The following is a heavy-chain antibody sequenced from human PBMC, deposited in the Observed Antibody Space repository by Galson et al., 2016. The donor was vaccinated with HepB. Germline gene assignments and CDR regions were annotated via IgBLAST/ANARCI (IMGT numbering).Heavy chain of an antibody. CDR1: GFIFSEYA. CDR2: IKTKAYGGTT. J-gene: IGHJ4*02. D-gene: IGHD3-3*01. Sequence: SLRLSCAASGFIFSEYAMHWVRQAPGKGLEWVGFIKTKAYGGTTEYAASVKGRFTISRDDSKSVAYLEMTNLRTEDTAIYYCTGISYYGAYWGPGTLVAVSS. CDR3: TGISYYGAY. V-gene: IGHV3-49*04.